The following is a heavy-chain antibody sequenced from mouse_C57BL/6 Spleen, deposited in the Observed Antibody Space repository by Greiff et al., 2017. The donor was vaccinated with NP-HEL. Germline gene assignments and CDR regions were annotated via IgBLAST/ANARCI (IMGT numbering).Heavy chain of an antibody. CDR3: ARYSNWYFDV. D-gene: IGHD2-5*01. V-gene: IGHV1-50*01. CDR2: IDPSDSYT. Sequence: QVQLQQPGAELVKPGASVKLSCKASGYTFTSYWMQWVKQRPGQGLEWIGEIDPSDSYTNYNQKFKGKATLTVDTSSSTAYMQLISLTSEDSAVYYCARYSNWYFDVWGTGTTVTVSS. J-gene: IGHJ1*03. CDR1: GYTFTSYW.